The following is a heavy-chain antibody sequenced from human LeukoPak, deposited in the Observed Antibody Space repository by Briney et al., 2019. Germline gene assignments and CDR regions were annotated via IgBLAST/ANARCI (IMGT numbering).Heavy chain of an antibody. CDR3: ARWGTYSSSWLGAFDI. D-gene: IGHD6-13*01. Sequence: GGSLRLSCAASGFTFSSYAMGWVRQAPGKGLEWVANIKQDGSEKFYVDSVKGRFTISRDNAKNSLYLQMNSLRAEDTAVYYCARWGTYSSSWLGAFDIWGQGTMVTVSS. J-gene: IGHJ3*02. V-gene: IGHV3-7*05. CDR1: GFTFSSYA. CDR2: IKQDGSEK.